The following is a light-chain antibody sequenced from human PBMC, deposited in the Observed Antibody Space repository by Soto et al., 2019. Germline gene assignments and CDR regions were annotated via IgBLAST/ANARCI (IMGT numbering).Light chain of an antibody. CDR1: SSGVGGYNY. J-gene: IGLJ1*01. Sequence: QSVLTQPASVSGSPGQSITISCTGTSSGVGGYNYVSWYQQHPGKAPKLMIYDVSNRPSGVSNRFSGSKSGNTASLTISGLQAEDEADYYCSSYTSSSTSYVFGTGTKLTVL. V-gene: IGLV2-14*01. CDR3: SSYTSSSTSYV. CDR2: DVS.